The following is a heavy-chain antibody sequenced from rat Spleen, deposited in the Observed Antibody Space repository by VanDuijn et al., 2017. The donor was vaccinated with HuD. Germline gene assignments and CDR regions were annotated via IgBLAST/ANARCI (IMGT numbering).Heavy chain of an antibody. J-gene: IGHJ3*01. D-gene: IGHD1-12*02. CDR1: GFSLTSYN. CDR2: IWNTGGT. CDR3: ARSDGTHYYLPFAD. Sequence: QVQLKESGPTLVQPSQTLSLTCTVTGFSLTSYNVHWVRQPPGKGLEWMGVIWNTGGTRYNSALKSRLSISKDTSKSQAFLKMNSLQAEDTATYYCARSDGTHYYLPFADWGQGTLVTVSS. V-gene: IGHV2-41*01.